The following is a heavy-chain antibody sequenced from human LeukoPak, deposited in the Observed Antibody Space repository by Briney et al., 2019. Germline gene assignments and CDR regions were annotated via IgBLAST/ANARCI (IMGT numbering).Heavy chain of an antibody. CDR2: IKQDGSER. V-gene: IGHV3-7*01. Sequence: GGSLRLSCAASGFTFTDYWMTWVRQAPGKGLEWVANIKQDGSERFYVDSVKGRFTISRDNAKNSLYLQMNSLRAEDTAVYYCARVLPSGYGWGQGTLVTVSS. D-gene: IGHD5-12*01. J-gene: IGHJ4*02. CDR1: GFTFTDYW. CDR3: ARVLPSGYG.